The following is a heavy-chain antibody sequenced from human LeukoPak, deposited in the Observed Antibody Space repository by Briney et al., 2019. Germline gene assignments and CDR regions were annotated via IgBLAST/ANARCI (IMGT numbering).Heavy chain of an antibody. CDR1: GYTFTSYG. J-gene: IGHJ4*02. CDR2: ISAYNGNT. Sequence: ASVKVSCKASGYTFTSYGISWVRQAPGQGLEWMGWISAYNGNTNYAQKLQGRVTMTTDTSTSTVYMELRSLRSDDTAVYYCARSGGGYYYDSSGYYPLGYWGQGTLVTVSS. D-gene: IGHD3-22*01. V-gene: IGHV1-18*01. CDR3: ARSGGGYYYDSSGYYPLGY.